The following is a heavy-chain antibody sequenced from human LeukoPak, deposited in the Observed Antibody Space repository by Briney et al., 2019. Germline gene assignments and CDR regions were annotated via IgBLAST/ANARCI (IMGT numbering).Heavy chain of an antibody. Sequence: SETLSLTCYVSGYSISSGYYWAWIRQSPGKGLEWIGSIYRSGSTYYNPSLKSRVTMSVDTSKKQFSLNLSSVTAADTAVYYCATTPREYSSTWYYFDYWGQGILVTVSS. D-gene: IGHD6-13*01. V-gene: IGHV4-38-2*01. J-gene: IGHJ4*02. CDR3: ATTPREYSSTWYYFDY. CDR1: GYSISSGYY. CDR2: IYRSGST.